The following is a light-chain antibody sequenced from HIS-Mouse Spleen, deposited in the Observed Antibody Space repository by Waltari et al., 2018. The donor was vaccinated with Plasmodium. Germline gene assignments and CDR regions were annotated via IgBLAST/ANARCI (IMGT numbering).Light chain of an antibody. CDR1: SGINVGTYR. Sequence: QAVLTQPSSLSASPGASARLPCTLRSGINVGTYRISWYHQKPGSPPQYLLRYKSDSDKQQGSGVPSRFSGSKDASANAGILLISGLQSEDEADYYCMIWHSSAWVFGGGTKLTVL. CDR2: YKSDSDK. CDR3: MIWHSSAWV. V-gene: IGLV5-45*03. J-gene: IGLJ3*02.